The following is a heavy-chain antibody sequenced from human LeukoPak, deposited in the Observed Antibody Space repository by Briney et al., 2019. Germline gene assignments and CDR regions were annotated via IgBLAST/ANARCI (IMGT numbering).Heavy chain of an antibody. CDR1: GGTFSSYA. J-gene: IGHJ4*02. CDR3: AREGRIFPQGFDY. V-gene: IGHV1-69*06. CDR2: IIPIFGTA. D-gene: IGHD2-15*01. Sequence: SVKVSCKASGGTFSSYAISWVRQAPRQGLEWMGGIIPIFGTANYAQKFQGRVTITADKSTSTAYMELSSLRSEDTAVYYCAREGRIFPQGFDYWGQGTLVTVSS.